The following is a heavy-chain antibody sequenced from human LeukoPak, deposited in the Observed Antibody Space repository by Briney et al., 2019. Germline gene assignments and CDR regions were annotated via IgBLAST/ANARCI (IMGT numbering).Heavy chain of an antibody. J-gene: IGHJ5*02. CDR2: VSGYNGHT. D-gene: IGHD3-16*01. CDR3: ARDGGGTSMSNLFGP. V-gene: IGHV1-18*01. Sequence: ASVKVSCKASGYTFTSFGITWVRQAPGQGLEWMGRVSGYNGHTIYAQKIQDRVTMNTDTSTSTAYMELRSLTSDDTAVYFCARDGGGTSMSNLFGPWGQGTLVTVSS. CDR1: GYTFTSFG.